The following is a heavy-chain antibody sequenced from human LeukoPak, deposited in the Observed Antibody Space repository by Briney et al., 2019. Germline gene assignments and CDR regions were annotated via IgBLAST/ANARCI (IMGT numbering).Heavy chain of an antibody. J-gene: IGHJ6*03. CDR2: INHSGST. CDR3: ARGYYYDSSGYGYYYYYMDV. V-gene: IGHV4-34*01. D-gene: IGHD3-22*01. CDR1: GGSFSGYY. Sequence: PSETLSLTCAVYGGSFSGYYWSWLRQPPGKGLEWIGEINHSGSTNYNLSLKSRVTISVDTSKNQFSLKLSSVTAADTAVYYCARGYYYDSSGYGYYYYYMDVWGKGTTVTISS.